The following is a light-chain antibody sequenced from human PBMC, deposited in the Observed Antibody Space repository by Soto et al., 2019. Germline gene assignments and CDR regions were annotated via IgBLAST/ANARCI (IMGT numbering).Light chain of an antibody. J-gene: IGKJ2*01. V-gene: IGKV1-5*03. CDR3: QQYDSYPYT. CDR2: KAS. CDR1: QNITKW. Sequence: DIQMSQSPSPLSASVGDRVTFTCRASQNITKWLAWYQHKPGKAPNLLIYKASSLESGVPSRFSGSGTGTDFTLTVSSLQPDDFATYFCQQYDSYPYTFGQGTKL.